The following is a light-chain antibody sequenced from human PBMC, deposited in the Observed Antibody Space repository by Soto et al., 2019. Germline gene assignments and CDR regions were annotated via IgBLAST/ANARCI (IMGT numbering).Light chain of an antibody. CDR3: SAYTPRSTLV. Sequence: QSALTQPASVSGSAGQSITISCSGTMRDVGAYNLVSWYQQHPGTAPKLIIYEVRNRPSGISSRFSGSRSGNTASLTISALQSEDEGDYYCSAYTPRSTLVFGGGTKLTVL. CDR1: MRDVGAYNL. CDR2: EVR. J-gene: IGLJ2*01. V-gene: IGLV2-14*01.